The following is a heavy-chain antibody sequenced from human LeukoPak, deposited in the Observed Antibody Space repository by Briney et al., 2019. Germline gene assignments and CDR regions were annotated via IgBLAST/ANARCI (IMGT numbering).Heavy chain of an antibody. D-gene: IGHD2-15*01. CDR3: AREWQLLTDAFDF. CDR2: ISSSSSYM. V-gene: IGHV3-21*01. CDR1: GFTFSTYN. Sequence: GGSLRLSCAASGFTFSTYNMNWVRQAPGKGLEWVSCISSSSSYMYYADSVKGRFTISRDNAKNSLYLQMNSLRAEDTAVYYCAREWQLLTDAFDFWGQGTMVTVSS. J-gene: IGHJ3*01.